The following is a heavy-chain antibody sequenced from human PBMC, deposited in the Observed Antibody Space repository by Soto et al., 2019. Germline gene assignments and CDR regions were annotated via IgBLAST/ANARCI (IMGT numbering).Heavy chain of an antibody. CDR2: INPSGGST. CDR3: AREVLGYYYGMDV. D-gene: IGHD3-16*01. Sequence: QVQLVQSGAEVKKPGASVKVSCKASGYTFTSYYMHWVRQAPGQGLEWMGIINPSGGSTSYAQKFQGRVYMTRDTSTSTVYMELSSLRSEDTAVYYCAREVLGYYYGMDVWGQGTTVTVSS. J-gene: IGHJ6*02. CDR1: GYTFTSYY. V-gene: IGHV1-46*01.